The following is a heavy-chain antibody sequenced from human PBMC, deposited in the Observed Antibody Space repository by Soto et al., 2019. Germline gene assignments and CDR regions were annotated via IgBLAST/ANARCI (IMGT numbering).Heavy chain of an antibody. CDR2: ISYIGST. CDR3: TREGYNFGPFDY. Sequence: AETLSRTCTVSGGSISGFSWNWIRQPPGKALEWIGHISYIGSTNYNPSLKSRVAISVDTSKNQFSLKLSSVTAADTAVYYCTREGYNFGPFDYWGQGALVTVSS. V-gene: IGHV4-59*01. D-gene: IGHD5-18*01. J-gene: IGHJ4*02. CDR1: GGSISGFS.